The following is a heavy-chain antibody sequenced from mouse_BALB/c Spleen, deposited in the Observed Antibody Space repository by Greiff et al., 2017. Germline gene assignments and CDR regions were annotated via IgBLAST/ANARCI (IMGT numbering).Heavy chain of an antibody. CDR1: GYTFSSYW. V-gene: IGHV1-9*01. CDR3: ARGITPYYAMDY. J-gene: IGHJ4*01. Sequence: QVQLQQSGAELMKPGASVKISCKATGYTFSSYWIEWVKQRPGHGLEWIGEILPGSGSTNYNEKFKGKATFTADTSSNTAYMQLSSLTSEDSAVYYCARGITPYYAMDYWGQGTSVTVSS. CDR2: ILPGSGST. D-gene: IGHD2-4*01.